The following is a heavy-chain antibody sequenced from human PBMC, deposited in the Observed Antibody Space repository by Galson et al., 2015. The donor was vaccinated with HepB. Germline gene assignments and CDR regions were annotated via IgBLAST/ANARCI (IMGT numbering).Heavy chain of an antibody. V-gene: IGHV3-48*04. CDR1: GFTFSSYS. J-gene: IGHJ4*02. Sequence: SLRLSCAASGFTFSSYSMNWVRQAPGKGLEWVSYISSNSGTIYYADSVKGRFTISRDNAKNSLYLQMNSLRAEDTAVYYCGRATPSDYWGQGTLVTVSS. CDR3: GRATPSDY. CDR2: ISSNSGTI.